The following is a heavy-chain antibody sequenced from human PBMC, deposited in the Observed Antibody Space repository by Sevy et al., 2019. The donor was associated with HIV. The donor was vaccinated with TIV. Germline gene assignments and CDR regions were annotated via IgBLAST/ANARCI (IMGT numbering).Heavy chain of an antibody. CDR3: ARDVSGGERLGQLSAYFDY. J-gene: IGHJ4*02. CDR1: GFPFTTYA. CDR2: ISFNGGNK. Sequence: GGSLRLSCAASGFPFTTYAVHWVRQAPGKGLEWLAVISFNGGNKFYADSVRGRFTISRDNSENTKYVQMNSLRVEDTAMYYCARDVSGGERLGQLSAYFDYWGQGTLVTVSS. V-gene: IGHV3-30-3*01. D-gene: IGHD3-16*02.